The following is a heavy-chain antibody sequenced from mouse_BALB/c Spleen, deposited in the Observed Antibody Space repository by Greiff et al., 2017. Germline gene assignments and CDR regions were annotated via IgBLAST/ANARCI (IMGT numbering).Heavy chain of an antibody. V-gene: IGHV2-4-1*01. CDR1: GFSLTSYG. CDR2: IWSGGST. J-gene: IGHJ4*01. D-gene: IGHD1-1*01. Sequence: QVQLKESGPGLVQPSQSLSITCTVSGFSLTSYGVHWVRQSPGKGLEWLGVIWSGGSTDYNAAFISRLSISKDNSKSQVFFKMNSLQADDTAIYYCARFTTVVGGAMDYWGQGTSVTSPQ. CDR3: ARFTTVVGGAMDY.